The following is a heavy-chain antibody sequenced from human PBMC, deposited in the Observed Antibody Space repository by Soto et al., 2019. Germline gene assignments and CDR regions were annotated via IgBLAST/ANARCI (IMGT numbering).Heavy chain of an antibody. CDR2: ISAYNGNT. D-gene: IGHD3-10*01. CDR3: ARDSHYYGSGIPGWFDP. V-gene: IGHV1-18*01. Sequence: ASVKVSCKASGYTFTSYGISWVRQAPGQGLEWMGWISAYNGNTNYAQKLQGRVTMTTDTSTSTAYMELRSLRSDDTAVYYCARDSHYYGSGIPGWFDPWGQGTLVTVSS. CDR1: GYTFTSYG. J-gene: IGHJ5*02.